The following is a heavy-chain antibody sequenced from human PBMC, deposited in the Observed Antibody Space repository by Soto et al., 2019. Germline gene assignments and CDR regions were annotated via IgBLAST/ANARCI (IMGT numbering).Heavy chain of an antibody. D-gene: IGHD5-18*01. CDR3: TKDLMRYSSGIPAGY. Sequence: EVQLLESGGGLVQPGGSLRLSCAASGFTFSSYDMSWVRQAPGKGLEWVSAISGSGGSTYYADSVKGRFTISRDNSENTRYQQMNSLRTEDTGVYYCTKDLMRYSSGIPAGYRGQGTLVTVSP. CDR2: ISGSGGST. J-gene: IGHJ4*01. CDR1: GFTFSSYD. V-gene: IGHV3-23*01.